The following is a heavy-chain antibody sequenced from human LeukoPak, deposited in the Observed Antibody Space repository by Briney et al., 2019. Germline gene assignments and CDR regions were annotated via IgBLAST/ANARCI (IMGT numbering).Heavy chain of an antibody. CDR1: GFTFSSYA. CDR2: ISGSSGNT. CDR3: AKDAFGDLLYLFDN. V-gene: IGHV3-23*01. J-gene: IGHJ4*02. D-gene: IGHD3-10*01. Sequence: GGSLRLSCAASGFTFSSYAMSWDRQAPGKGLEWVSAISGSSGNTNYADSVKGRFTISRDNSRYTLYLQMSSLRAEDTAVYYCAKDAFGDLLYLFDNWGQGTLVTVSS.